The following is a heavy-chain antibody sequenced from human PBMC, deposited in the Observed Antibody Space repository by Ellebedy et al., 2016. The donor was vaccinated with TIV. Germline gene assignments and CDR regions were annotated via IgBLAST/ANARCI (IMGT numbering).Heavy chain of an antibody. D-gene: IGHD3-16*02. Sequence: MPSETLSLTCTVSGGSISSSGYYWGSIRQPPGKGLEWIGYIYYSGSTYYNPSLKRRVTISVDTSKKHFSLKLSSVTAADTAVYYCARVLSAPRWAGWFDPWGQGTLVTVSS. CDR3: ARVLSAPRWAGWFDP. CDR1: GGSISSSGYY. V-gene: IGHV4-39*02. CDR2: IYYSGST. J-gene: IGHJ5*02.